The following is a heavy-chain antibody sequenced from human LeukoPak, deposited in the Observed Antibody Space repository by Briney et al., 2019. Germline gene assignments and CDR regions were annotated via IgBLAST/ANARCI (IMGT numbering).Heavy chain of an antibody. J-gene: IGHJ4*02. CDR2: IIPILGIA. CDR3: ARDLITRFDY. Sequence: ASVKVSCKASGGTFSSYAISWVRQAPGQGFKWMGRIIPILGIANYAQKFQGRVTITADKSTSTAYMELSSLRSEDTAVYYCARDLITRFDYWGQGTLVTVSS. CDR1: GGTFSSYA. D-gene: IGHD3-16*01. V-gene: IGHV1-69*04.